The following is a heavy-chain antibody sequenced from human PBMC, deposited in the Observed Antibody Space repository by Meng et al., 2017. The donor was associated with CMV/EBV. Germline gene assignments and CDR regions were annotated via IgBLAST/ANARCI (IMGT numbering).Heavy chain of an antibody. Sequence: SETLSLTCTVSGGSISSSSYYWGWIRQPPGKGLEWIGSIYYSGSTYYNPSLKSRVTISVDTSKNQFSLKLSSVTAADTAVYYCARGIIAAAAPSVDYYYYGMDVWGQGTTVTVSS. D-gene: IGHD6-13*01. CDR2: IYYSGST. J-gene: IGHJ6*02. V-gene: IGHV4-39*07. CDR3: ARGIIAAAAPSVDYYYYGMDV. CDR1: GGSISSSSYY.